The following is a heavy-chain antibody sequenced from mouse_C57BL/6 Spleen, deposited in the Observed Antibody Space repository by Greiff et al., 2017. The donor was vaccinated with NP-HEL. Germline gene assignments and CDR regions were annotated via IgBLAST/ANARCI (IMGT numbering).Heavy chain of an antibody. D-gene: IGHD1-1*01. Sequence: EVKLVESGGGLVKPGGSLKLSCAASGFTFSSYAMSWVRQTPEKRLEWVATISDGGSYTYYPDNVKGRFTISRDNAKNNLYLQMSHLKSEDTAMYYCARDLEPYYGSSYEVWGTGTTVTVSS. CDR3: ARDLEPYYGSSYEV. CDR2: ISDGGSYT. J-gene: IGHJ1*03. CDR1: GFTFSSYA. V-gene: IGHV5-4*01.